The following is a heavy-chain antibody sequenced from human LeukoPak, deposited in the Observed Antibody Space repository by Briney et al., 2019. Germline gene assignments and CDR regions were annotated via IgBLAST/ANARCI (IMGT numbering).Heavy chain of an antibody. CDR1: GYTFTSYG. CDR2: INPSGGST. CDR3: ARTNTAMVLAYYYYGMDV. V-gene: IGHV1-46*01. D-gene: IGHD5-18*01. Sequence: ASVKVSCKASGYTFTSYGISWVRQAPGQGLEWMGIINPSGGSTNYAQKFQGRVTMTRDTSTSTVYMELSSLRSEDTAVYYCARTNTAMVLAYYYYGMDVWGQGTTVTVSS. J-gene: IGHJ6*02.